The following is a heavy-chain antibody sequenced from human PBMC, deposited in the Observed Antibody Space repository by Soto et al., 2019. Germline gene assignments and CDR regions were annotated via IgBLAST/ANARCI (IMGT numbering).Heavy chain of an antibody. CDR3: ARSPEATVTAFDY. CDR1: GGSISSGGYY. V-gene: IGHV4-31*01. Sequence: QVQLQESGPGLVKPSQTLSLTCTVSGGSISSGGYYWSWIRQHPGKGLEWIGYIYYSGSTYYNPSLKGQITISVDTSKNQFSLKLSSVTAADTAVYYCARSPEATVTAFDYWGQGTLVTVSS. J-gene: IGHJ4*02. CDR2: IYYSGST. D-gene: IGHD4-17*01.